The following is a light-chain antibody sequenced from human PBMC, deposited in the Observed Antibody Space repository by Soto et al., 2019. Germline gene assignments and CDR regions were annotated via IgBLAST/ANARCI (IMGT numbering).Light chain of an antibody. J-gene: IGKJ5*01. CDR1: QSVSSSY. V-gene: IGKV3-20*01. CDR2: GAS. Sequence: EIVLTQSPGTLSLSPGERATLSCRASQSVSSSYLAWYQQKPGQAPRLLIYGASSRATSIPVGFSGSGSGTDFTLTISRLVPEDIAVYYCQQYGSSPTVTFSQETRLEIK. CDR3: QQYGSSPTVT.